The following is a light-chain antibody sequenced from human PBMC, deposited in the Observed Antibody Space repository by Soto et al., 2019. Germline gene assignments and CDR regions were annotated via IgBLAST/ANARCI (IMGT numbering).Light chain of an antibody. CDR2: DTS. CDR1: QSLTSN. Sequence: EIILTPSPATLYVSPGERATLSCRASQSLTSNLAWYQQRPGQAPRLLIYDTSTRATDIPARFSGSGSGTEFTLTIASLQSEDFAVYYCQQYNHWPRMLSFGGGTRV. J-gene: IGKJ4*01. V-gene: IGKV3-15*01. CDR3: QQYNHWPRMLS.